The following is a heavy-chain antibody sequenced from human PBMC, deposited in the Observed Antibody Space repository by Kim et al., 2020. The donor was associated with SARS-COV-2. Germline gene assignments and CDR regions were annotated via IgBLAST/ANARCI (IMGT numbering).Heavy chain of an antibody. V-gene: IGHV4-59*01. CDR3: AREGLAVAGNNWFDP. CDR2: IYYSGST. Sequence: SETLSLTCTVSGGSISSYYWSWIRQPPGKGLEWIGYIYYSGSTNYNPSLKSRVTISVDTSKNQFSLKLSSVTAADTAVYYCAREGLAVAGNNWFDPWGQGTLVTVSS. J-gene: IGHJ5*02. CDR1: GGSISSYY. D-gene: IGHD6-19*01.